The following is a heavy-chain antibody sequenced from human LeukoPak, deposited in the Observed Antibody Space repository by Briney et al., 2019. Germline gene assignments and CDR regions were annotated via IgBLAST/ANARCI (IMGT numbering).Heavy chain of an antibody. CDR2: ISGSGGGT. CDR3: AKGDFYGDYPYGMDV. D-gene: IGHD3-3*01. Sequence: GGSLRLSCAASGFTFASYAMSWVRQAPGKGLEWGSAISGSGGGTYYADSVKGRFTISRDNSKNTLYLQMNSLRAEDTAVYYCAKGDFYGDYPYGMDVWGQGTTVTVSS. J-gene: IGHJ6*02. V-gene: IGHV3-23*01. CDR1: GFTFASYA.